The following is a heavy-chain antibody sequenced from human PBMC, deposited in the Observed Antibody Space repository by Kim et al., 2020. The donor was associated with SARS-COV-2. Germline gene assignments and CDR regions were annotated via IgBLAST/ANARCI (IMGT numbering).Heavy chain of an antibody. V-gene: IGHV3-53*01. CDR2: IYSGGST. D-gene: IGHD5-18*01. CDR3: ARTKNSYGYGARVHNWFDP. J-gene: IGHJ5*02. Sequence: GGSLRLSCAASGFTVSSNYMSWVRQAPGKGLEWVSVIYSGGSTYYADSVKGRFTISRDNSKNTLYLQMNSLRAEDTAVYYCARTKNSYGYGARVHNWFDPWGQGTLVTVSS. CDR1: GFTVSSNY.